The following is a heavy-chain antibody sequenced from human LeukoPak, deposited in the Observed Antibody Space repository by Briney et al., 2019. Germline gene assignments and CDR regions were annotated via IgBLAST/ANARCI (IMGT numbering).Heavy chain of an antibody. CDR2: IKSGGSEK. CDR1: GITYCSHW. V-gene: IGHV3-7*01. Sequence: GGSLTLSCAASGITYCSHWMIWVRHAPGKGLEGVAIIKSGGSEKDYVGSLKGRFTISRDNAKSSLYLQMNSLRGEDTAVYYCARDSNTPPYMAAAAHDAFDIWGQGTMVTVSS. CDR3: ARDSNTPPYMAAAAHDAFDI. J-gene: IGHJ3*02. D-gene: IGHD6-13*01.